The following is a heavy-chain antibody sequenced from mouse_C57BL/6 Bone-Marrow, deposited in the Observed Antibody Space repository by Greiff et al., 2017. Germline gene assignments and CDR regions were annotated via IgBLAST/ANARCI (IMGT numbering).Heavy chain of an antibody. CDR1: GFTFSDYY. CDR3: ARPGTGTAHSYCDV. Sequence: EVNLVESGGGLVQPGGSLKLSCAASGFTFSDYYMYWVRQTPEKRLEWVAYISTGGGSTYYPDTVKGRFTISRANAKNTLYMQRSRLKSEDTAMYYCARPGTGTAHSYCDVWGTGTTVTVSS. J-gene: IGHJ1*03. D-gene: IGHD4-1*01. V-gene: IGHV5-12*01. CDR2: ISTGGGST.